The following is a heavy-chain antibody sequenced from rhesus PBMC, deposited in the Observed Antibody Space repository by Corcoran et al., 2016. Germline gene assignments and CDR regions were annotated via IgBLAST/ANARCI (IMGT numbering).Heavy chain of an antibody. CDR3: ARGSTVDS. CDR1: GFTFSNSW. Sequence: VQLVESGAGLVQPGGSLRLSCAASGFTFSNSWMSWVRQAPGKGLEWIGYVIGSGRITAYNPYLKSRVTISTDTSKNQFSLKLRSVTAADTAVYYCARGSTVDSWGQGVLVTVSS. J-gene: IGHJ4*01. CDR2: VIGSGRIT. V-gene: IGHV4-160*01.